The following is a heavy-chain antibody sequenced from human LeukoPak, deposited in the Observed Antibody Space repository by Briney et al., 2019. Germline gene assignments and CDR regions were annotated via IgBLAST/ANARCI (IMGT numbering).Heavy chain of an antibody. Sequence: ASVKVSCKASGGTFSSYAISWVRQAPGQGLEWMGRIIPILGTANYAQKCQGRVTITTDESTSTAYMELSSLRSEDTAVYYCAREAGEAYGDYTVNLNWFDPWGQGTLVTVSS. V-gene: IGHV1-69*11. CDR1: GGTFSSYA. CDR2: IIPILGTA. J-gene: IGHJ5*02. CDR3: AREAGEAYGDYTVNLNWFDP. D-gene: IGHD4-17*01.